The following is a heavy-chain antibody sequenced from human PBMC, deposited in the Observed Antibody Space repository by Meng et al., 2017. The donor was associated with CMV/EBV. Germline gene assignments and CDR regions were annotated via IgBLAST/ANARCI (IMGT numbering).Heavy chain of an antibody. D-gene: IGHD6-13*01. CDR1: GYTFTSYG. J-gene: IGHJ6*02. V-gene: IGHV1-18*01. Sequence: ASVKVSCKASGYTFTSYGISWVRQAPGQGLEWMGWISAYNGNTNYAQKLQGRGTMTTDTSTSTAYMELRSLGSDDTAVYYCARDALYSSSWYYYYYGMDVWGQGTTVTVSS. CDR2: ISAYNGNT. CDR3: ARDALYSSSWYYYYYGMDV.